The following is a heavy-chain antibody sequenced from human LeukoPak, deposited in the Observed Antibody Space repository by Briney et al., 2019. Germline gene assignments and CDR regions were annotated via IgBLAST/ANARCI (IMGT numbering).Heavy chain of an antibody. Sequence: ALVKVSCKPSGYSFTRNGISWVRQAPGQGLEWMAWISANSGNTNYAQNFQDRVTLTTDTSTSTAYMELRSLRSDDTAVYYCARDVNYAFDYWGQGTLVTVSS. V-gene: IGHV1-18*01. CDR1: GYSFTRNG. CDR3: ARDVNYAFDY. CDR2: ISANSGNT. D-gene: IGHD3-16*01. J-gene: IGHJ4*02.